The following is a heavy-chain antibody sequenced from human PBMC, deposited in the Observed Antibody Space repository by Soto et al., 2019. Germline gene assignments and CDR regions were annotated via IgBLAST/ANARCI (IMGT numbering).Heavy chain of an antibody. CDR2: IRSKAYGGTT. J-gene: IGHJ2*01. CDR1: GFTFGDYA. Sequence: EVQLVESGGGLVKPGRSLRLSCPASGFTFGDYAMSWFRQAPGKGLEWVGFIRSKAYGGTTEYAASVKGRFTISRDDSKSIAYLQMNRLKTEDTAVYYCTRGERWLQLPPSPYWYFDLWGRGTLVTVSS. D-gene: IGHD5-12*01. V-gene: IGHV3-49*05. CDR3: TRGERWLQLPPSPYWYFDL.